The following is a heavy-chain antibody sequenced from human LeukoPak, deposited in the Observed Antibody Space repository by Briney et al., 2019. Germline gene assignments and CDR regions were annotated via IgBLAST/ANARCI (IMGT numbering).Heavy chain of an antibody. D-gene: IGHD2-2*01. CDR3: ASGPRRSTRREGFDY. CDR1: GFTFSSYE. CDR2: ISSGSTI. Sequence: GGSLRLSCAASGFTFSSYEMNWVRQAPGKGLEWVSYISSGSTIYYADSVKGRFTISRDNAKNSLYLQMNSLRAEDTAVYYCASGPRRSTRREGFDYWGQGTLVTVSS. J-gene: IGHJ4*02. V-gene: IGHV3-48*03.